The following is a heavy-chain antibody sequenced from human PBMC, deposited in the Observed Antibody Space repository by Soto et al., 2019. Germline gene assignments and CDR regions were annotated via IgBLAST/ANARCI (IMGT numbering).Heavy chain of an antibody. J-gene: IGHJ4*02. D-gene: IGHD3-22*01. CDR1: GGTFSSYT. CDR3: AIVGYHDRSGYYSL. Sequence: QVQLVQSGAEVKKPGSSVKVSCKASGGTFSSYTISWVRQAPGQGLEWMGRIIPILGIANYAQKFQGRVTITADKSTSTAYMELSSLRSEDTAVYYGAIVGYHDRSGYYSLWGQGTLVTVSS. CDR2: IIPILGIA. V-gene: IGHV1-69*02.